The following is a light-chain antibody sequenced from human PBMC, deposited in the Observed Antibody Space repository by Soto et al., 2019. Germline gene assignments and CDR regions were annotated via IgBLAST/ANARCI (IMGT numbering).Light chain of an antibody. CDR2: GAS. Sequence: ETALTQSPGTLSLSPGDIATLSCRASQSVSSNYLAWYQQKPGQTPRLLISGASSRATDIPDRFSGSGSGTDFTLTISRLEPEDFAVYYCQQYSSSPITFGQGTRLEIK. CDR3: QQYSSSPIT. J-gene: IGKJ5*01. CDR1: QSVSSNY. V-gene: IGKV3-20*01.